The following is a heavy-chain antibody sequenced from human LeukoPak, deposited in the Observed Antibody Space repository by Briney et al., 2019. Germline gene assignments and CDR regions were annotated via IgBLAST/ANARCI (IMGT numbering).Heavy chain of an antibody. CDR3: ARSGMSSSWYGLRWFDP. CDR2: IYYSGST. V-gene: IGHV4-39*07. CDR1: GGSISSSSYY. J-gene: IGHJ5*02. Sequence: PSETLSLTCTVSGGSISSSSYYWGWIRQPPGKGLEWIGSIYYSGSTYYNPSLKSRVTISVDTSKNQFSLKLSSVTAADTAVYYCARSGMSSSWYGLRWFDPWGQGTLVTVSS. D-gene: IGHD6-13*01.